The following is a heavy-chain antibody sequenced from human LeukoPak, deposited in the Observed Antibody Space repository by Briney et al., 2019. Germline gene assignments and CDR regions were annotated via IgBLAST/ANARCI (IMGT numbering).Heavy chain of an antibody. V-gene: IGHV3-21*01. J-gene: IGHJ4*02. Sequence: PGGSLRLSCAASGFTVGSNYMSWVRQAPGKGLEWVSSISSSSSYIYYADSVKGRFTISRDNAKNSLYLQMNSLRAEDTAVYYCARALRGFDYWGQGTLVTVSS. CDR2: ISSSSSYI. CDR3: ARALRGFDY. CDR1: GFTVGSNY. D-gene: IGHD4-17*01.